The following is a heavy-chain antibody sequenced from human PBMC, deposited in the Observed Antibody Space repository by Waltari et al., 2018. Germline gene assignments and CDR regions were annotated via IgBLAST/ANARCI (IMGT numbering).Heavy chain of an antibody. CDR2: FDTENGKT. D-gene: IGHD2-15*01. CDR3: HLMARHIVVMAAATPSYYSYMDV. V-gene: IGHV1-24*01. J-gene: IGHJ6*03. Sequence: QVQVVQSGAEVKKPGAAVKVSCKVSGYTTTGLSMHWVRPSPGKGLEWMGRFDTENGKTIYAQKVQGRVTMTEDTSIDTAYMELSSLRSEDTAVYYCHLMARHIVVMAAATPSYYSYMDVWGRGTTVTVSS. CDR1: GYTTTGLS.